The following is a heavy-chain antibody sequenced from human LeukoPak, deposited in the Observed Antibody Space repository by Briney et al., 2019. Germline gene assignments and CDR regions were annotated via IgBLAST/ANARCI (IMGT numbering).Heavy chain of an antibody. V-gene: IGHV1-46*01. Sequence: ASVKVSCKASGYTFTGYGISWVRQAPGQGLEWVGIINPSGGSTDYAQKFQGRVTMTRDTSTSTVYMELSSLRSEDTAVYYCARDPSGTLIADYWGQGTLVTVSS. CDR1: GYTFTGYG. D-gene: IGHD3-22*01. J-gene: IGHJ4*02. CDR3: ARDPSGTLIADY. CDR2: INPSGGST.